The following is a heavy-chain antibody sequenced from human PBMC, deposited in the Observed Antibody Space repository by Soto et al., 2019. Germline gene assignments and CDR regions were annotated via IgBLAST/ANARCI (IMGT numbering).Heavy chain of an antibody. Sequence: PSETLSLTCTFSGGAISIDYGSGIRQPPGEGLEWIVDIYYSGSTNYNPSLKSRVTISVDTSKHQSSRKLSSVTAADTAVYYCAREPLGYCISTSCPDGGMDVWGQGTTVTVSS. CDR1: GGAISIDY. J-gene: IGHJ6*02. V-gene: IGHV4-59*01. CDR3: AREPLGYCISTSCPDGGMDV. D-gene: IGHD2-2*01. CDR2: IYYSGST.